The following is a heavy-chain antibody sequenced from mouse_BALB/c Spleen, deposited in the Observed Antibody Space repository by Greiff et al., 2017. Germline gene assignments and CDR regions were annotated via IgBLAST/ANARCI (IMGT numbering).Heavy chain of an antibody. CDR3: TRDYGSRDAMDY. Sequence: LQQPGSELVRPGASVKLSCKASGYTFTSYWMHWVKQRPGQGLEWIGNIYPGSGSTNYDEKFKSKATLTVDTSSSTAYMQLSSLTSEDSAVYYCTRDYGSRDAMDYWGQGTSVTVSS. CDR1: GYTFTSYW. V-gene: IGHV1S22*01. D-gene: IGHD1-1*01. CDR2: IYPGSGST. J-gene: IGHJ4*01.